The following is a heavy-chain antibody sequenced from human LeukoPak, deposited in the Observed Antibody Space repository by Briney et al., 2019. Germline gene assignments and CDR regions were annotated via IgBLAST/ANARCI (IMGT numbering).Heavy chain of an antibody. J-gene: IGHJ6*02. D-gene: IGHD4-11*01. CDR2: ISSSSSTI. CDR1: GFTFSSYS. Sequence: GSLRLSCAASGFTFSSYSMNWVRQAPGKGLEWVSYISSSSSTIYYADSVKGRFTISRDNAKNSLYLQMNSLRAEDTAVYYCARDSTTVTTGDYYGMDVWGQGTTVTVSS. V-gene: IGHV3-48*01. CDR3: ARDSTTVTTGDYYGMDV.